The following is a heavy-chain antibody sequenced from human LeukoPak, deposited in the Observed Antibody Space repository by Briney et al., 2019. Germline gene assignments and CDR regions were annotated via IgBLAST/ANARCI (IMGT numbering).Heavy chain of an antibody. CDR3: ARDSAPSYDSSGSDLGY. D-gene: IGHD3-22*01. J-gene: IGHJ4*02. CDR2: IYTSGST. Sequence: KPSQTLSLTCTVSGGSISSGSYYWSWIRQPAGKGLEWIGRIYTSGSTNYNPSLKSRVTISVDTSKNQFSLKLSSVTAADTAVYYCARDSAPSYDSSGSDLGYWGQGTLVTVSS. V-gene: IGHV4-61*02. CDR1: GGSISSGSYY.